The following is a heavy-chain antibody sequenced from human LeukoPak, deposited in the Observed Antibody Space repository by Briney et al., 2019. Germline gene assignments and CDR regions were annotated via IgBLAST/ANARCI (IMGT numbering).Heavy chain of an antibody. CDR2: IYYSGST. D-gene: IGHD3-10*01. Sequence: SETLSLTCTVSGGSTSSYYWSWIRQPPGKGLEWIGYIYYSGSTNYNPSLKSRVTISVDTSKNQFSLKLSSVTAADTAVYYCARANLWFGESNFDYWGQGTLVTVSS. J-gene: IGHJ4*02. V-gene: IGHV4-59*01. CDR1: GGSTSSYY. CDR3: ARANLWFGESNFDY.